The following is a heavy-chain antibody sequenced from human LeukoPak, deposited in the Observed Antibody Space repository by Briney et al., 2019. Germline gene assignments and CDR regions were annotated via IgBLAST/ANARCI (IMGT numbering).Heavy chain of an antibody. D-gene: IGHD3-10*01. Sequence: GGTLRLSCAASGFTFSSYGMSWVRQAPGKGLEWVSDISGSGGSTYYADSVKGRFTISRDNSKNTLYLQMNSLRAEDTAVYYCAKVPMVRGADLLDYWGQGTLVTVSS. CDR2: ISGSGGST. CDR1: GFTFSSYG. J-gene: IGHJ4*02. CDR3: AKVPMVRGADLLDY. V-gene: IGHV3-23*01.